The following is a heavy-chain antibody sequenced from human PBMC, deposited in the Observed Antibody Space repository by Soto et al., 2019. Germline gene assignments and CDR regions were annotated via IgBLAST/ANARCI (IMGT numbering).Heavy chain of an antibody. D-gene: IGHD6-6*01. CDR1: GFTFSSYW. CDR2: IKQDGSEK. J-gene: IGHJ4*02. CDR3: ARRHVPRLFDY. V-gene: IGHV3-7*01. Sequence: GGSLRLSCAASGFTFSSYWMSWVRQAPGKGLECVANIKQDGSEKYYVDSVKGRFTISRDNAKNSLYLQMNSLRAEDTGVYYCARRHVPRLFDYWGQGTLVTVSS.